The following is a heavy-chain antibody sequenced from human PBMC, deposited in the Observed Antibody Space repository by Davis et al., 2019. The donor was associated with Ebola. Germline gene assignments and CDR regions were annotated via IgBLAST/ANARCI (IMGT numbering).Heavy chain of an antibody. CDR3: ARVRGGYYSDY. V-gene: IGHV3-23*01. CDR1: GFTFSSYA. D-gene: IGHD3-22*01. J-gene: IGHJ4*02. Sequence: GESLKISCAASGFTFSSYAMSWVRQAPGKGLEWVSAISGSGGSTYYADSVKGRFTISRDNAKNSLYLQMNSLRGEDTAVYYCARVRGGYYSDYWGQGTLVTVSS. CDR2: ISGSGGST.